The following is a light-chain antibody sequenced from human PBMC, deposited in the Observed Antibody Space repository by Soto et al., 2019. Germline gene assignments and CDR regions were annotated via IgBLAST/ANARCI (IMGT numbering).Light chain of an antibody. CDR2: KAS. CDR1: QSLVYSDGNAY. V-gene: IGKV2-30*01. J-gene: IGKJ1*01. Sequence: DVVMTQSPLSLPVTPGQPASISCRSSQSLVYSDGNAYLNWFHQRPGQSPRRLIYKASKRGSGVPDRFSGSGSGKDFTLQINRVEAEDVGSYYCMQATNWPPTFGRGTRVEIK. CDR3: MQATNWPPT.